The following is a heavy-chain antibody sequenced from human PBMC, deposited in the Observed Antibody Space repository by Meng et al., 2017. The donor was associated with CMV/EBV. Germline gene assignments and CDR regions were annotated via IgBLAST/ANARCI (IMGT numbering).Heavy chain of an antibody. CDR3: ARGRVSDCSSTSCYRGAHYYYYGMDV. CDR1: GYTFTSYD. CDR2: MNPNSGNT. Sequence: ASVKVSCKASGYTFTSYDINWVRQATGQGLEWMGWMNPNSGNTGYAQKFQGRVTMTRNTFISTAYMELSSLRSEDTAVYYCARGRVSDCSSTSCYRGAHYYYYGMDVWGQGTTVTVSS. D-gene: IGHD2-2*01. J-gene: IGHJ6*02. V-gene: IGHV1-8*01.